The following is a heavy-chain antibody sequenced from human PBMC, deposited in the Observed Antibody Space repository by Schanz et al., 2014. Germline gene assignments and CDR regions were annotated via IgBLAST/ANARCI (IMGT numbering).Heavy chain of an antibody. D-gene: IGHD2-21*01. V-gene: IGHV4-4*02. Sequence: QVQLQESGPGLVKPSGTLSLTCVVSGGSISSGVWWTWARQSPGKGLEWIGEIFHSGTTNYNPSLEIRVTISVDKSKNQFSLILSSMTAADTAVYYCTRSTLWSYDVWGRGTMVIVSS. CDR1: GGSISSGVW. J-gene: IGHJ3*01. CDR3: TRSTLWSYDV. CDR2: IFHSGTT.